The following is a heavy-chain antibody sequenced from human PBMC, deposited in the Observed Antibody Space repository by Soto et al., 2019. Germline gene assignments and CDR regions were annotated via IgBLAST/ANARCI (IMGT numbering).Heavy chain of an antibody. CDR1: GGGFSSYA. CDR3: ARSYGSGSYGYFDP. J-gene: IGHJ5*02. CDR2: IIPIFGTV. V-gene: IGHV1-69*01. D-gene: IGHD3-10*01. Sequence: QIQLLQSGAEVKKSGSSVKVSCKASGGGFSSYAINWVRQAPGQGLEWMGGIIPIFGTVNYAQKFQGRVTITADGLTTTVYLELNSLRYDDTAVYYCARSYGSGSYGYFDPWGQGTLVTVSS.